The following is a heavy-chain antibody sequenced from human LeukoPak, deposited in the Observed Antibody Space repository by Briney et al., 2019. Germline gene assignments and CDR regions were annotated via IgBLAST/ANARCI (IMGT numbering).Heavy chain of an antibody. CDR2: IIPIFGTA. V-gene: IGHV1-69*13. Sequence: SVTVSCKASGGTFSSYAISWVRQAPGQGLEWMGGIIPIFGTANYAQKFQGRVTITADESTSTAYMELSSLRSEDTAVYYCARDREGRATYYYDSSGYSYYIDYWGQGTLVTVSS. D-gene: IGHD3-22*01. J-gene: IGHJ4*02. CDR3: ARDREGRATYYYDSSGYSYYIDY. CDR1: GGTFSSYA.